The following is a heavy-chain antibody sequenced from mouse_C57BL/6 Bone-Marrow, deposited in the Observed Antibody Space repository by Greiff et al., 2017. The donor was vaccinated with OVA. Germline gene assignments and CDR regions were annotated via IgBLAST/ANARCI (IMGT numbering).Heavy chain of an antibody. CDR3: ARGWEGYGSRKAY. CDR1: GYTFTSYW. J-gene: IGHJ3*01. D-gene: IGHD1-1*01. V-gene: IGHV1-55*01. CDR2: IYPGSGST. Sequence: QVQLQQPGAELVKPGASVKMSCKASGYTFTSYWITWVKQRPGQGLEWIGDIYPGSGSTNYNEKFKSKATLTVDTSSSTAYMQLSSLTSEDSAVYYCARGWEGYGSRKAYWGQGTLVTVSA.